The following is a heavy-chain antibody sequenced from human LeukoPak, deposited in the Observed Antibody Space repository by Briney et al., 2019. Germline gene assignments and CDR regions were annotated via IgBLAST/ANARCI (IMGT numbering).Heavy chain of an antibody. CDR2: TNPNSGGT. V-gene: IGHV1-2*02. J-gene: IGHJ4*02. CDR3: ARGRFGSSTSFDY. D-gene: IGHD2-2*01. Sequence: ASVKVSCKASGYTFTGYYMHWVRQAPGQGLEWMGWTNPNSGGTNYAQKFQGRVTMTRDTSISTAYMELSRLRSDDTAVYYCARGRFGSSTSFDYWGQGTLVTVSS. CDR1: GYTFTGYY.